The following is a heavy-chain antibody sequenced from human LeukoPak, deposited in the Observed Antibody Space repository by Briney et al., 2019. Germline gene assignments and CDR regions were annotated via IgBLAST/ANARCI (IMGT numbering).Heavy chain of an antibody. V-gene: IGHV1-18*01. CDR2: ISAYNGNT. CDR1: DYTFTSYG. CDR3: ARVHVVVPAAIQVDWFDP. J-gene: IGHJ5*02. D-gene: IGHD2-2*02. Sequence: GASGKVSCTASDYTFTSYGISWVRQAPGQGHEWMGGISAYNGNTNYAQKLQGRGTMTTDTSTSTTYMELRSLRSDDTAVYYCARVHVVVPAAIQVDWFDPWGQGTLVTVSS.